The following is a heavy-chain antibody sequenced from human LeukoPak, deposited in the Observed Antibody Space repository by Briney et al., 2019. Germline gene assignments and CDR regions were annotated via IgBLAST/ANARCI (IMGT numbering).Heavy chain of an antibody. CDR2: ISSSSSTI. CDR1: GFTFSSYS. CDR3: ARDQGSYYFDY. V-gene: IGHV3-48*01. D-gene: IGHD3-10*01. Sequence: GGSLRLSCAASGFTFSSYSMNWVRQAPGKGLEWVSSISSSSSTIYYADSVKGRFTISRDNAKNSLYLQMNSLRAEDTAVYYCARDQGSYYFDYWGQGTLVTVSS. J-gene: IGHJ4*02.